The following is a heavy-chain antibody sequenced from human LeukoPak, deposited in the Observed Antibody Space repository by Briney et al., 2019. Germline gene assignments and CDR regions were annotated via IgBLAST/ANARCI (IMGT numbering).Heavy chain of an antibody. D-gene: IGHD1-26*01. CDR3: ARDREVDYFYYMDV. J-gene: IGHJ6*03. Sequence: SETLSLTCTVSGGSISSGGYYWSWIRQHPGKGLEWIGYIYYSGSTYYYPSLKSRVTISVDTSKNQFSLKLSSVTAADTAVYYCARDREVDYFYYMDVWGKGTTVTVSS. V-gene: IGHV4-31*03. CDR1: GGSISSGGYY. CDR2: IYYSGST.